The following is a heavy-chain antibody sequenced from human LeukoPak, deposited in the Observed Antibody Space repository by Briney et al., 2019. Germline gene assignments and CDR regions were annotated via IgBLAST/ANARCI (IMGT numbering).Heavy chain of an antibody. D-gene: IGHD5-24*01. V-gene: IGHV4-61*01. J-gene: IGHJ4*02. CDR3: ARSTNDYNLDY. Sequence: SETLSLTCTVSGGSFSSGNFYCGWIRQPPGKGLEWIGYIHYTGSTNYNPTLKSRVTMSVDTSKNQFSLKLSSVTAADTAVYYCARSTNDYNLDYWGQGTLVTVPS. CDR1: GGSFSSGNFY. CDR2: IHYTGST.